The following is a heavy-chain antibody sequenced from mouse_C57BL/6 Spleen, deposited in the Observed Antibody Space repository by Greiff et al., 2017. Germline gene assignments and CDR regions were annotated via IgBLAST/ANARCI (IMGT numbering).Heavy chain of an antibody. CDR2: IHPNSGST. V-gene: IGHV1-64*01. D-gene: IGHD2-4*01. J-gene: IGHJ2*01. Sequence: QVQLQQPGAELVKPGASVKLSCKASGYTFTSYWMHWVKQRPGQGLEWIGMIHPNSGSTNYNEKFKSKATLTVDKSSSTAYMQLSSLTSEDSAVYYCARGSPYYDYDYDYWGQGTTLTVSS. CDR1: GYTFTSYW. CDR3: ARGSPYYDYDYDY.